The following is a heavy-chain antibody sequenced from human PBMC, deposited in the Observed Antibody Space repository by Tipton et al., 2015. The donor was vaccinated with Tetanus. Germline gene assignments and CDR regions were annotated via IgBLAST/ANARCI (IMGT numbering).Heavy chain of an antibody. CDR3: ARSKLLWFGESLSGFDS. CDR2: VHPRGST. CDR1: GGSFSGSY. D-gene: IGHD3-10*01. V-gene: IGHV4-34*01. J-gene: IGHJ4*02. Sequence: LSLTCAVYGGSFSGSYWSWVRQPPGKGLEWIGEVHPRGSTNYNPSLKSRVTISLDTSKTHFYLNLSSVTAADTAVYYCARSKLLWFGESLSGFDSWGQGTLVTVSA.